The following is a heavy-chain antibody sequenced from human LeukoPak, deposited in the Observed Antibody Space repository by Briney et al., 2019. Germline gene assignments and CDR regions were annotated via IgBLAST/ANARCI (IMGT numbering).Heavy chain of an antibody. CDR2: MNPNSGNT. D-gene: IGHD6-19*01. J-gene: IGHJ4*02. V-gene: IGHV1-8*01. Sequence: GASVKVSCKASGYTFTSYDINWVRQATGQGLEWMGWMNPNSGNTGPAQKFQGRLTMTRNTSISTAYMELSSLRSEDTAVYYCARRSQAGGTGIGYWGQGTLVTVSS. CDR1: GYTFTSYD. CDR3: ARRSQAGGTGIGY.